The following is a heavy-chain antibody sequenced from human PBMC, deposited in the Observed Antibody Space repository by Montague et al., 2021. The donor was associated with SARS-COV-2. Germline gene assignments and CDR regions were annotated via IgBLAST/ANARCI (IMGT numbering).Heavy chain of an antibody. D-gene: IGHD3-22*01. Sequence: SDTLSLTCTVSGGSISSSSYYWGWIRQPPGKGLEWIGSIYYSGGTYYNPSLKSRVTISVDTSKNQSSLKLSSVTAADTAVYYCAREGGWLSRGSYYFDYWGQGTLVTVSS. CDR1: GGSISSSSYY. CDR2: IYYSGGT. CDR3: AREGGWLSRGSYYFDY. J-gene: IGHJ4*02. V-gene: IGHV4-39*07.